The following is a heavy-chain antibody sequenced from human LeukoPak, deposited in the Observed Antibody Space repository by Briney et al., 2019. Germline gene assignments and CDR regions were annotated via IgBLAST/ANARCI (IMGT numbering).Heavy chain of an antibody. D-gene: IGHD6-19*01. CDR1: GLNFDDYA. J-gene: IGHJ4*02. V-gene: IGHV3-43*02. CDR2: SGDRGST. CDR3: ARESDSSGWYDY. Sequence: PGGCLRLSCAAPGLNFDDYAIHWVRQAPGKGLEWVSLSGDRGSTFYADSVRGRFTISRDNSKNSLYLQMSSLRSEDTAFYFCARESDSSGWYDYWGQGTLVTVSS.